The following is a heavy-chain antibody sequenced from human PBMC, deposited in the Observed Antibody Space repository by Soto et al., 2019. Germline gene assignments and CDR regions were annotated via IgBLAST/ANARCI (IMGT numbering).Heavy chain of an antibody. V-gene: IGHV3-64D*06. CDR2: ISSNGGST. CDR1: GFTFSSYA. D-gene: IGHD3-22*01. J-gene: IGHJ4*02. CDR3: VNLVVSGVDYYDSSGQYDY. Sequence: GGSLRLSCSASGFTFSSYAMHWVRQAPGKGLEYVSAISSNGGSTYYADSVKGRFTISRDNSKNTLYLQMSSLRAEDTAVYYCVNLVVSGVDYYDSSGQYDYWGQGTLVTVSS.